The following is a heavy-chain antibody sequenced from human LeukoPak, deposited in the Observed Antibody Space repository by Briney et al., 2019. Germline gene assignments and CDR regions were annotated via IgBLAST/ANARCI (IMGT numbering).Heavy chain of an antibody. V-gene: IGHV4-59*12. CDR2: IYYSGST. CDR3: ARVHYYDSSGYYYEDY. Sequence: MSSETLSLTCTVSGGSISSYYWNWIRQPPGKGLEWIGYIYYSGSTNYNPSLKSRVTISVDTSKNQFSLKLSSVTAADTAVYYCARVHYYDSSGYYYEDYWGQGTLVTVSS. CDR1: GGSISSYY. D-gene: IGHD3-22*01. J-gene: IGHJ4*02.